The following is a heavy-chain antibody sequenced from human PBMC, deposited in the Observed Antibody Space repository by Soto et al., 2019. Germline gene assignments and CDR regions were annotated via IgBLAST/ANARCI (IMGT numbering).Heavy chain of an antibody. D-gene: IGHD3-22*01. CDR2: INHSGST. CDR3: AIAFGWDYYDSSGYLYYFDY. V-gene: IGHV4-34*01. Sequence: SETLSLTCAVYGGSFSGYYWSWIRQPPGKGLERIGEINHSGSTNYNPSIKSRVTISVDTSKNQFSLKLSSVTAADTAVYYCAIAFGWDYYDSSGYLYYFDYWGQGTLVTVSS. CDR1: GGSFSGYY. J-gene: IGHJ4*02.